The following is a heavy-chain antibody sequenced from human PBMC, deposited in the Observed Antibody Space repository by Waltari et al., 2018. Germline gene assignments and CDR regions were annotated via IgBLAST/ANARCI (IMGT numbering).Heavy chain of an antibody. CDR2: ISSSSSTI. J-gene: IGHJ4*02. V-gene: IGHV3-48*01. Sequence: EVQLVESGGGLVQPGGSLRLSCAASGFTFSSYSMNWVRQAPGKGREWVSYISSSSSTIYYADSVKGRFTISRDNAKNSLYLQMNSLRAEDTAVYYCARVSIRSPADYWGQGTLVTVSS. CDR3: ARVSIRSPADY. CDR1: GFTFSSYS.